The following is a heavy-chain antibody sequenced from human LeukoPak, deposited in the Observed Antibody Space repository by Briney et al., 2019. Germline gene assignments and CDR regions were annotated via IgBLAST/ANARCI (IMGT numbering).Heavy chain of an antibody. J-gene: IGHJ4*02. CDR3: AKDQNYESSGYYGGFDY. CDR1: GFTFSSYD. D-gene: IGHD3-22*01. CDR2: ISGSGGDT. Sequence: GGSLRLSCAASGFTFSSYDMYWVRQAPGKGLEWVSGISGSGGDTYYADSVKGRFTISRDNSKNTLNLQMNSLRAEDTALYYCAKDQNYESSGYYGGFDYWGQGTLVTVSS. V-gene: IGHV3-23*01.